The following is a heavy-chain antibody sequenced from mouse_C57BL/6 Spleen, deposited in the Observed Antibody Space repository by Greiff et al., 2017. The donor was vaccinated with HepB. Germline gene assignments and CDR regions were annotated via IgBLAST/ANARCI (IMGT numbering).Heavy chain of an antibody. CDR2: ISYDGSN. D-gene: IGHD2-5*01. CDR3: ARGDLYYSNYFDY. V-gene: IGHV3-6*01. Sequence: EVKLQESGPGLVKPSQSLSLTCSVTGYSITSGYYWNWIRQFPGNKLEWMGYISYDGSNNYNPSLKNRISITRDTSKNQFFLKLNSVTTEDTATYYCARGDLYYSNYFDYWGQGTTLTVSS. J-gene: IGHJ2*01. CDR1: GYSITSGYY.